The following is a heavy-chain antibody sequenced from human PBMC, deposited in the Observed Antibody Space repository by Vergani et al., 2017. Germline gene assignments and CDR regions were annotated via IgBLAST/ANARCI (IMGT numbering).Heavy chain of an antibody. CDR1: GFTFSTYA. Sequence: EVQLLESGGSLKQPGGSVRLSCAASGFTFSTYAMHWVRQAPGKGLEWVSALTGGGGSTYYADSFKGRFIISRAKSRDTLYLQMNSLRPEDTATYYCVKDAGNYENFFDSWGKGTLVTVSS. CDR2: LTGGGGST. D-gene: IGHD1-7*01. V-gene: IGHV3-23*01. J-gene: IGHJ4*02. CDR3: VKDAGNYENFFDS.